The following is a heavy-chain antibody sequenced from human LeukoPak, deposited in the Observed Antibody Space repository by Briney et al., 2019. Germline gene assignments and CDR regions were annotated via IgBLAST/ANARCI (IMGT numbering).Heavy chain of an antibody. CDR1: GFTFSSYS. V-gene: IGHV4-34*01. Sequence: PGGSLRLSCAASGFTFSSYSMNWVRQPPGKGLEWIGEINHSGSTNYNPSLKSRVTISVDTSKNQFSLKLSSVTAADTAVYYCASVLVAGFDYWGQGTLVTVSS. CDR2: INHSGST. D-gene: IGHD2-8*02. J-gene: IGHJ4*02. CDR3: ASVLVAGFDY.